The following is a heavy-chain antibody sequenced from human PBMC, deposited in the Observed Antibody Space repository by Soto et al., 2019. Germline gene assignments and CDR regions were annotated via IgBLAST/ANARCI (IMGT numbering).Heavy chain of an antibody. CDR1: GYTFTSYD. Sequence: AASVKVSCKASGYTFTSYDINWVRQATGQGLEWMGWMNPNSGNTGYAQKFQGRVTMTRNTSISTAYMELSSLRSEDTAVYYCARGRMYSSSWYDFRGYYYGMDVWGQGTTVTVSS. V-gene: IGHV1-8*01. CDR2: MNPNSGNT. D-gene: IGHD6-13*01. CDR3: ARGRMYSSSWYDFRGYYYGMDV. J-gene: IGHJ6*02.